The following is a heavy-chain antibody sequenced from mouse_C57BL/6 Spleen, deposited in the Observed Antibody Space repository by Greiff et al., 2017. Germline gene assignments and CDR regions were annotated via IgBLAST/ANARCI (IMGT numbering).Heavy chain of an antibody. V-gene: IGHV3-6*01. CDR2: ISYDGSN. CDR1: GYSITSGYY. J-gene: IGHJ4*01. D-gene: IGHD1-1*01. Sequence: EVQRVESGPGLVKPSQSLSLTCSVTGYSITSGYYWNWIRQFPGNKLEWMGYISYDGSNNYNPSLKNRISITRDTSKNQFFLKLNSVTTEDTATYYCAREGIYYYGSSLYAMDYWGQGTSVTVSS. CDR3: AREGIYYYGSSLYAMDY.